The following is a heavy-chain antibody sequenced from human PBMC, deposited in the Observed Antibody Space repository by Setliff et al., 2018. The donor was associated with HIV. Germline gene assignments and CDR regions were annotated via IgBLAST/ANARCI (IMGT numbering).Heavy chain of an antibody. D-gene: IGHD2-15*01. Sequence: PSETLSLTCTVSGGSISSNYWSWMRQPPGKGLEWIGHIYYSGSTNYNPSLKSRVTISVDTSRNQFSLNLNSVTAADTAVYYCARFPLLHKNAFDIWGQGTMVTVSS. J-gene: IGHJ3*02. CDR3: ARFPLLHKNAFDI. V-gene: IGHV4-59*01. CDR1: GGSISSNY. CDR2: IYYSGST.